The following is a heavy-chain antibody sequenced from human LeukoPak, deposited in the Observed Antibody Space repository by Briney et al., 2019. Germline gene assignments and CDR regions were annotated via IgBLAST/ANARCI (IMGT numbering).Heavy chain of an antibody. Sequence: GGSLRLSCAASGFTFSSYAMSWVRQAPGMGLEWVSAISGSGGSTYYADSVKGRFTISRDNSKNTLYLQMNSLRAEDTAVYYCAKDVQKYSLPIDYWGQGTLVTVSS. CDR3: AKDVQKYSLPIDY. D-gene: IGHD2-21*01. CDR1: GFTFSSYA. J-gene: IGHJ4*02. CDR2: ISGSGGST. V-gene: IGHV3-23*01.